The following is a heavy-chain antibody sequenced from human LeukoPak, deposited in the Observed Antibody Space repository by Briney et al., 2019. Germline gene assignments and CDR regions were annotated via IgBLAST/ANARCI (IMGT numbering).Heavy chain of an antibody. CDR2: ISGSGGST. CDR3: AKYYDFWSGYYRSSGGEAYMDV. J-gene: IGHJ6*03. CDR1: GFTFSSYA. Sequence: GGSLRLSCAAPGFTFSSYAMSWVRQAPGKGLEWVSAISGSGGSTYYADSVKGRFTISRDNSKNTLYLQMNSLRAEDTAVYYCAKYYDFWSGYYRSSGGEAYMDVWGKGTTVTVSS. V-gene: IGHV3-23*01. D-gene: IGHD3-3*01.